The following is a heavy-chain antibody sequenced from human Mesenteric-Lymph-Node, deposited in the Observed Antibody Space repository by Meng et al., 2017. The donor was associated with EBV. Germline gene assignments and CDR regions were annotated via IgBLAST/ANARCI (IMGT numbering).Heavy chain of an antibody. Sequence: QGQLKESGPGLVKPSETLSLTCTVSGGSVNSGSYFWTWIRQSPGKKLEWIGYIYYSGSTNYNPSLKSRVTVSLDTSKNQFSLKLSSVTAADTAVYYCTRGPSGIFYFNFWGRGTLVTVSS. CDR3: TRGPSGIFYFNF. D-gene: IGHD1-26*01. CDR2: IYYSGST. V-gene: IGHV4-61*01. CDR1: GGSVNSGSYF. J-gene: IGHJ4*02.